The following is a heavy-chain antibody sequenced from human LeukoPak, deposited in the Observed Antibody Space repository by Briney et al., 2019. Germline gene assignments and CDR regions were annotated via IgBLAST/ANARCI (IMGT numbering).Heavy chain of an antibody. J-gene: IGHJ4*02. V-gene: IGHV3-48*03. CDR3: ASAGPSSSWHQFDY. CDR2: ISSSGSTI. D-gene: IGHD6-13*01. CDR1: AFTSSSFE. Sequence: GGSMTLSCPASAFTSSSFEMNCVRQAPGKGLEWVSYISSSGSTIYYADSGKGRFTIPRHNAKNSPYLHMNSLRAEETAVYYCASAGPSSSWHQFDYWGQGTLVTVSS.